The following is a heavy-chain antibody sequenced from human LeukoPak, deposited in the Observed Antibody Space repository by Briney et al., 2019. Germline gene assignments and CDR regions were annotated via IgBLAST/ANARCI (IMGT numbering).Heavy chain of an antibody. V-gene: IGHV3-74*03. CDR2: INSDGSIP. J-gene: IGHJ4*02. CDR3: AGEGNSVYYFDY. Sequence: GGSLRLSCAASGFTFSDYWMHWVRQAPGKGLVWASRINSDGSIPTYADSVKGRFTISRDNAKKTLYLQMNSLRAEDTAVYYCAGEGNSVYYFDYWGQGTRVTVSS. CDR1: GFTFSDYW.